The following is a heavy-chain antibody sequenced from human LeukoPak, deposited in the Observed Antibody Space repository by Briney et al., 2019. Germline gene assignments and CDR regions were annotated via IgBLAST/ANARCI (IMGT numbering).Heavy chain of an antibody. J-gene: IGHJ4*02. D-gene: IGHD2-2*01. CDR1: GFTFSSYS. Sequence: GGSLRLSCAASGFTFSSYSMNWVRQAPGKGLERVSYISSSSSTIYYADSVKGRFTISRDNAKNSLYLQMNSLRAEGTAVYYCARSTQLLPGVFDYWGQGTLVTVSS. V-gene: IGHV3-48*01. CDR2: ISSSSSTI. CDR3: ARSTQLLPGVFDY.